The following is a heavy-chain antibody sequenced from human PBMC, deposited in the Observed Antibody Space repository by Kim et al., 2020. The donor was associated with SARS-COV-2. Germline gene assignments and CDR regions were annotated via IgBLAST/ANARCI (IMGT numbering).Heavy chain of an antibody. CDR1: GGSISSSSYY. D-gene: IGHD3-3*01. Sequence: SETLSLTCTVSGGSISSSSYYWGWIRQPPGKGLEWIGSIYYSGSTYYNPSLKSRVTISVDTSKNQFSLKLSSVTAADTAVYYCARTYDFAYWGQGTLVTVSS. V-gene: IGHV4-39*01. CDR2: IYYSGST. CDR3: ARTYDFAY. J-gene: IGHJ4*02.